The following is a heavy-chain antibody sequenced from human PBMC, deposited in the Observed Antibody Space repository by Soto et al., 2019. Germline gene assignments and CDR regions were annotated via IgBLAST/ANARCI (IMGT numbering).Heavy chain of an antibody. V-gene: IGHV3-23*01. Sequence: GGSLRHTCGDSGFTFSGYAMRWILQAPGKELEWVSAISGSGGSTYYADSVNGRFTISRDNSKNTLYLQMNSLRAEDTAVYYCAMANDYDILTGYYKPYLYWGQGTLVTVSS. J-gene: IGHJ4*02. CDR2: ISGSGGST. D-gene: IGHD3-9*01. CDR3: AMANDYDILTGYYKPYLY. CDR1: GFTFSGYA.